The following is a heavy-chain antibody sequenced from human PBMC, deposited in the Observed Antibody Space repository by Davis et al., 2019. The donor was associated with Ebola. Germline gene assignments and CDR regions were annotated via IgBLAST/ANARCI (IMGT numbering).Heavy chain of an antibody. CDR1: GFTFSSYA. CDR2: ISGSGGST. D-gene: IGHD3-3*01. J-gene: IGHJ6*04. CDR3: AKSGLSFGVVKYHYGMDV. V-gene: IGHV3-23*01. Sequence: GESLKISCAASGFTFSSYAMSWVRQAPGKGLEWVSAISGSGGSTYYADSVKGRFTISSDNSKKTLYLQMNSLRAEDTAVYYCAKSGLSFGVVKYHYGMDVWGKGTTVTVSS.